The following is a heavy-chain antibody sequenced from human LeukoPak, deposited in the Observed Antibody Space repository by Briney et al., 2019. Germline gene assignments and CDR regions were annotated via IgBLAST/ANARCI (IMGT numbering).Heavy chain of an antibody. CDR2: INPNSGGT. D-gene: IGHD3-3*01. Sequence: GASVKASCKASGYTFTGYYMHWVRQAPGQGLESMGWINPNSGGTNYAQKIQGRVTMTRDASISTAYMELSRLRSDDTAVHYCARSTATQYDFWSGYSYFDYWGQGTLVTVSS. CDR3: ARSTATQYDFWSGYSYFDY. CDR1: GYTFTGYY. V-gene: IGHV1-2*02. J-gene: IGHJ4*02.